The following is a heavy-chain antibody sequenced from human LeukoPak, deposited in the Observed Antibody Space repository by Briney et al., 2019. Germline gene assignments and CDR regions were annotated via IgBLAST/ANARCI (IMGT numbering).Heavy chain of an antibody. Sequence: ETLSLTCTVSGGSISSSSYYWGWVRQAPGKGLEWVSDIYTDDRTYYADSVKGRFTISRDDSKNMLFLQMDSLRVEDTAVYYCARDRAAADPWGQGTLVTVSS. CDR1: GGSISSSSYY. D-gene: IGHD6-13*01. J-gene: IGHJ5*02. CDR2: IYTDDRT. CDR3: ARDRAAADP. V-gene: IGHV3-53*01.